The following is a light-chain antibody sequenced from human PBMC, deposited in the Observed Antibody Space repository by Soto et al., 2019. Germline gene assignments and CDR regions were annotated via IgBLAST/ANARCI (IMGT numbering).Light chain of an antibody. Sequence: QPVLTQPPSVSGAPGQRVTIFCTGSSSNIGTGYDVHWYQQLPGTAPKLLIYGNSNRPSGVPDRFSGSKSGTSASLAITGLQAEDEADYYCQSYDSSLNALFGGGTKLTVL. CDR1: SSNIGTGYD. J-gene: IGLJ2*01. CDR3: QSYDSSLNAL. CDR2: GNS. V-gene: IGLV1-40*01.